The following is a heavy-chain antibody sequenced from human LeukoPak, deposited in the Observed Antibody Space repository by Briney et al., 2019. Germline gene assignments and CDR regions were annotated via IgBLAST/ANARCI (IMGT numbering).Heavy chain of an antibody. D-gene: IGHD6-19*01. CDR3: ARHEVYSSGWYRSSRPFNWFDP. J-gene: IGHJ5*02. CDR2: IYYSGST. CDR1: GGSISSSSSYY. V-gene: IGHV4-39*01. Sequence: ASETLSLTCTVSGGSISSSSSYYWGWIRQPPGKGLEWIGSIYYSGSTYYNPSLKSRVTISVDTSKNQFSLKLSSVTAADTAVYYCARHEVYSSGWYRSSRPFNWFDPWGQGTLVTASS.